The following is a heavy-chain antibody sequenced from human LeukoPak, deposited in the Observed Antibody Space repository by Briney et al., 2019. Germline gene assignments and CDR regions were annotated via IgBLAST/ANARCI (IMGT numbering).Heavy chain of an antibody. CDR1: GFTFSSYG. V-gene: IGHV3-33*01. CDR3: ARPRGGYSYAYDAFDI. Sequence: SGGSLRLSCVASGFTFSSYGMHWVRQAPGKGLEWVAFIWSDGSKKYYADSVKGRFTISRDNAKNSLFLQMHSLRAEDTAFYYCARPRGGYSYAYDAFDIWGQGTMVTVSS. J-gene: IGHJ3*02. CDR2: IWSDGSKK. D-gene: IGHD5-18*01.